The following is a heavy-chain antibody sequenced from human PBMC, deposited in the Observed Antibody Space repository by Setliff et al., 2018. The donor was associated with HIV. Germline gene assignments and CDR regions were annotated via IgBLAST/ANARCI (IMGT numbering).Heavy chain of an antibody. D-gene: IGHD3-22*01. CDR3: ATDHIDDSGRYFFAPIT. CDR1: GFTFSSCA. V-gene: IGHV3-7*03. CDR2: IKDDGSDK. J-gene: IGHJ5*02. Sequence: LRLSCAASGFTFSSCAMSWVRQAPGKGLEWVANIKDDGSDKNYADSVRGRFTISRDNAKNSMYLQMNRLTAEDAAVYYCATDHIDDSGRYFFAPITWGQGTLVTVSS.